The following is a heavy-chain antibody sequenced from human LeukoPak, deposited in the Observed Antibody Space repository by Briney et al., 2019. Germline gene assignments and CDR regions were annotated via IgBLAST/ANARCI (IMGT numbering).Heavy chain of an antibody. CDR2: IYYSGST. D-gene: IGHD3-10*01. CDR1: GGSISSYY. J-gene: IGHJ4*02. V-gene: IGHV4-59*01. Sequence: SETLSLTCTVSGGSISSYYWSWIRQPPGKGLEWIGYIYYSGSTNYNPSLKSRVTISVDTSKNQFSLKLSSVTAADTAVYYCARQTFGVLYFDSWGQGSPVIVSS. CDR3: ARQTFGVLYFDS.